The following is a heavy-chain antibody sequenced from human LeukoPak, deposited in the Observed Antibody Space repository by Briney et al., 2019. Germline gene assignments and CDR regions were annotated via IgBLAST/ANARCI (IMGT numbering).Heavy chain of an antibody. CDR2: IYYSGSS. CDR3: TRHVGSGSYFDY. D-gene: IGHD3-22*01. J-gene: IGHJ4*02. Sequence: SETLSLTCTVSGGSISSSSYYWGWIRQPPGKGLEWIGSIYYSGSSYYNPSLKSRVIISVDTSKNQFSLKLSSVTAADTAVYYCTRHVGSGSYFDYWGQGTLVTVSS. CDR1: GGSISSSSYY. V-gene: IGHV4-39*01.